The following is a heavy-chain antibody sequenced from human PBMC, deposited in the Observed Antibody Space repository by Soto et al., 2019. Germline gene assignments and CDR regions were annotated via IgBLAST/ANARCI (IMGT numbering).Heavy chain of an antibody. Sequence: PGGSLTLSCAASGFTFRLYAIHCVRQAPDKGLEWVAVISFDRFNTYYADSVKGRFTVSRDNSKKMLSLKMNSLRVEDTAVYYCLLGGEYNYYGMDVWGQGTKVTVSS. CDR1: GFTFRLYA. CDR3: LLGGEYNYYGMDV. J-gene: IGHJ6*02. D-gene: IGHD3-16*01. V-gene: IGHV3-30-3*01. CDR2: ISFDRFNT.